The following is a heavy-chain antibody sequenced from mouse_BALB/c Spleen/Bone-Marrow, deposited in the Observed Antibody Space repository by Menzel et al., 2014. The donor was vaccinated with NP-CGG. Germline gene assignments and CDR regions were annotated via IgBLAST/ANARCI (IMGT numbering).Heavy chain of an antibody. CDR3: ARDVGYGNYFVY. V-gene: IGHV7-1*02. D-gene: IGHD2-10*02. Sequence: EVKLMESGGGLVQPGDSLRLSCATSGFTFSDFYMEWVRQPPGKRLEWIAASRNKAKHYTTEYSASVKGRFIVSRDTSQSILYLQRNALRAEDTAIYYCARDVGYGNYFVYWGQGTLVTVSA. CDR1: GFTFSDFY. CDR2: SRNKAKHYTT. J-gene: IGHJ3*01.